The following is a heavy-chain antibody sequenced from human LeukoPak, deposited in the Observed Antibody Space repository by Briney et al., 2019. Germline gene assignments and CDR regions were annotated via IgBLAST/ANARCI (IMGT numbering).Heavy chain of an antibody. CDR1: GFTFSSYA. CDR2: ISYDGSNK. J-gene: IGHJ4*02. D-gene: IGHD3-10*01. V-gene: IGHV3-30-3*01. CDR3: ARANGSGN. Sequence: GGSLRLSCAASGFTFSSYAMHWVRQAPGKGLEWVAVISYDGSNKYYADSVKGRFTISRDNSKNTLYLQMNSLRAEDTAVYYCARANGSGNWGQGTLVTVSS.